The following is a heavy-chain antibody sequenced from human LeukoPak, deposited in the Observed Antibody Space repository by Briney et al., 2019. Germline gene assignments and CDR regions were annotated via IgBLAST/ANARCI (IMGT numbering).Heavy chain of an antibody. Sequence: ASVKVSCKASGGTFSSYTISWVRQAPGQGLEWMGRIIPILGIANYAQKFQGRVTITADKSTSTAYMELSSLRSEDTAVYYCWATDMGYGGHSLVSPYYYYGMDVWGQGTTVTVSS. J-gene: IGHJ6*02. CDR2: IIPILGIA. D-gene: IGHD5-12*01. V-gene: IGHV1-69*02. CDR3: WATDMGYGGHSLVSPYYYYGMDV. CDR1: GGTFSSYT.